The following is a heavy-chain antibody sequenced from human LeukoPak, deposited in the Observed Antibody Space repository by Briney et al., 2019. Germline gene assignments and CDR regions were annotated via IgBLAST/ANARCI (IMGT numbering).Heavy chain of an antibody. Sequence: GGSLRLSCAASGFIFSNYAMRWVRQAPGKGLGWVSAISGSGGSTYYADSVKGRFTISRDNSKNTLYLQMNSLRAEDTAIYYCAKAYYFDSSAFYRPRTPFDYWGQGTLVTVSS. J-gene: IGHJ4*02. D-gene: IGHD3-22*01. CDR3: AKAYYFDSSAFYRPRTPFDY. V-gene: IGHV3-23*01. CDR1: GFIFSNYA. CDR2: ISGSGGST.